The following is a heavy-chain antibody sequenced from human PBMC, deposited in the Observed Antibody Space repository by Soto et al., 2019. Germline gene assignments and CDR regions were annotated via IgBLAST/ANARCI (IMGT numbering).Heavy chain of an antibody. V-gene: IGHV3-7*01. Sequence: GGSLRLSCVVSGFSFSSVWMTWVRQAPGKGLECVANIKYDGSEEYYVDSVKGRFTISRDNAKNSLYLQMNSLRVEDTAVYFCVRDRGAPDSFNIWGQGTMVTVSS. CDR2: IKYDGSEE. CDR3: VRDRGAPDSFNI. D-gene: IGHD3-10*01. CDR1: GFSFSSVW. J-gene: IGHJ3*02.